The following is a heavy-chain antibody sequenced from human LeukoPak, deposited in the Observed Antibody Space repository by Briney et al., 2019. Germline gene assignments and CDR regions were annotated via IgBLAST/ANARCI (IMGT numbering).Heavy chain of an antibody. CDR3: AREMTTVTLFDY. CDR1: GGSISSGDYY. J-gene: IGHJ4*02. V-gene: IGHV4-30-4*01. Sequence: IPSETLSLTCTVSGGSISSGDYYWRWIRQPPGKGLEWIGYIYYSGSTYYNPSLKSRVTISVDTSKNQFSLKLSSVTAADTAVYYCAREMTTVTLFDYWGQGTLVTVSS. D-gene: IGHD4-11*01. CDR2: IYYSGST.